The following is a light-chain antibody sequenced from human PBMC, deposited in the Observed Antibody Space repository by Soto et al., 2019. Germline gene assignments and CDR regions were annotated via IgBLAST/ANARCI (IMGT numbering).Light chain of an antibody. J-gene: IGKJ2*01. CDR2: CAS. V-gene: IGKV4-1*01. CDR3: QQYYSTPYT. Sequence: DIVMTHYPDSLAVSLGERATFTSKFSKSVLYGSNNKNYLAWYQQKPGKPPQLIIHCASTRESGVPDRFSRSGSGTDFTLTISSLQAEDVAVYCCQQYYSTPYTFGQGTKLEIK. CDR1: KSVLYGSNNKNY.